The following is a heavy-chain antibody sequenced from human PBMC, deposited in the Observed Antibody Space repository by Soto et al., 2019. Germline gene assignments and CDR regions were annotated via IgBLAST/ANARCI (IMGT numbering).Heavy chain of an antibody. CDR1: GYTFTSYD. CDR3: ARALRSSSSSRGFGY. J-gene: IGHJ4*02. D-gene: IGHD6-6*01. V-gene: IGHV1-8*01. CDR2: MNPNSGNT. Sequence: QVQLVQSGAEVKKPGASVKVSCKASGYTFTSYDINWVRQATAQGLEWMGWMNPNSGNTGYAQKFQGRVTMTRNNSISTAHIEVSSLRSEDTAVYYCARALRSSSSSRGFGYWGQGTLVTVSS.